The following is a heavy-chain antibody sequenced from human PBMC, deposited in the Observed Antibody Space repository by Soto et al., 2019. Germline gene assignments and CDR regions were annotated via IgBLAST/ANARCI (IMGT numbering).Heavy chain of an antibody. CDR1: GGTFSSYA. CDR2: IIPIFGTA. J-gene: IGHJ4*02. D-gene: IGHD6-19*01. V-gene: IGHV1-69*01. Sequence: QVQLVQSGAEVKKPGSSVKVSCKASGGTFSSYAISWVRQAPGQGLEWMGGIIPIFGTANYAQKFEGRVMIIADETTRTAFKGLSSLRCEDTAVDYCGGGGGAVAGTLRLFDYWGQGTLVTVSS. CDR3: GGGGGAVAGTLRLFDY.